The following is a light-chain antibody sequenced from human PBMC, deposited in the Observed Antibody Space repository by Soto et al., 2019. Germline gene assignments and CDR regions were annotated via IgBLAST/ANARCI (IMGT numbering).Light chain of an antibody. Sequence: AIQMTQSPSSLSASAGDSVTITCRASQGISDDLAWYQQQPGKAPKLLIYGASTLESGVPSRFSGSGSGTDFTLTISSLQPEDFATYYCLQDYTYPRTFGQGTKLEI. CDR3: LQDYTYPRT. J-gene: IGKJ2*01. CDR1: QGISDD. CDR2: GAS. V-gene: IGKV1-6*01.